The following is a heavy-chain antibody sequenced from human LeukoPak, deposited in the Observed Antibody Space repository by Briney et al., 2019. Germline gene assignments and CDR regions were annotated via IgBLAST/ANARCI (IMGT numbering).Heavy chain of an antibody. V-gene: IGHV4-39*01. D-gene: IGHD4-17*01. CDR1: GGSISSSSYY. CDR2: IYYSGST. CDR3: ASLAQLRLLDY. J-gene: IGHJ4*02. Sequence: PSETLSLTCTVSGGSISSSSYYWGWIRQPPGKGLEWIGSIYYSGSTYYNPSLKSRVTISVDTSKNQFSLKLSSVTAADTAVYYCASLAQLRLLDYWGQGTLVTVSS.